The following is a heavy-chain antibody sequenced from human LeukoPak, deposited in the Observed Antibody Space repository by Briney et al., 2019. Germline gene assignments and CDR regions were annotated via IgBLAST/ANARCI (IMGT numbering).Heavy chain of an antibody. D-gene: IGHD2-21*02. CDR2: ISSSSSYI. Sequence: PGGSLRLSCAASGFTFSSYSMNWVRQAPGKGLEWVSSISSSSSYIYYVDSVKGRFTISRDNAKNSLYLQMNSLRAEDTAVYYCARVLSGADIVVVTARIPAYFDYWGQGTLVTVSS. V-gene: IGHV3-21*04. CDR1: GFTFSSYS. CDR3: ARVLSGADIVVVTARIPAYFDY. J-gene: IGHJ4*02.